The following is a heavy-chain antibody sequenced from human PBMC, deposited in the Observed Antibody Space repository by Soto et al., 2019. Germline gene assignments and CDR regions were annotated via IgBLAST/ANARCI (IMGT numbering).Heavy chain of an antibody. Sequence: ILFYGTWGCVVSDFWMDWRRQTPGKGLEWVANIKQDGSEKFYVDSVRGRFTISRDNAKNSVYLEMNRLREEDTGVYYCAREEESVGSPPSGFHPWGQGVQVTV. J-gene: IGHJ5*02. CDR1: GCVVSDFW. CDR3: AREEESVGSPPSGFHP. D-gene: IGHD3-10*01. CDR2: IKQDGSEK. V-gene: IGHV3-7*03.